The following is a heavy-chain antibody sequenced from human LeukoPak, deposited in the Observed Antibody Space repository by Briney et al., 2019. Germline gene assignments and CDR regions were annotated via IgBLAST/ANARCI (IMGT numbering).Heavy chain of an antibody. D-gene: IGHD3-3*01. V-gene: IGHV4-61*02. J-gene: IGHJ6*03. Sequence: SQTLSLTCTVSGGSISSGSYYWSWIRQPAGKGLEWIGRIYTSGSTNYNPSLKSRVTISVDTSKNQFSLKLSSVTAADTAVYYCATGTPEERYYDFWSGYYIDPNYYYMDVWGKGTTVTVSS. CDR1: GGSISSGSYY. CDR2: IYTSGST. CDR3: ATGTPEERYYDFWSGYYIDPNYYYMDV.